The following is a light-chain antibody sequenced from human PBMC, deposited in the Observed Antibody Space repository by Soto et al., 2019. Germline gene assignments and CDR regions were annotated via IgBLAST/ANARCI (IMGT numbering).Light chain of an antibody. CDR1: QSIGTW. Sequence: DIQVTHSPSTLSASVVYRVTITFVASQSIGTWLAWYQQKPGKAPKLLIFDASTLESGVPSRFSGSGSGTDFTLTISSLQPDDFATYYCQQYSDSSGAFGQGTKVDIK. V-gene: IGKV1-5*01. J-gene: IGKJ1*01. CDR2: DAS. CDR3: QQYSDSSGA.